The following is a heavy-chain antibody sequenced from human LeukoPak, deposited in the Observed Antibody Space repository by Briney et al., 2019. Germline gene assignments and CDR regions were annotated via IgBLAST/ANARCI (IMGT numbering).Heavy chain of an antibody. CDR2: IYYSGST. D-gene: IGHD1-26*01. CDR3: ARYSGSYSTRTYFDY. V-gene: IGHV4-31*03. J-gene: IGHJ4*02. CDR1: GGSISSGGYY. Sequence: SETLSLTCTVSGGSISSGGYYWSWIRQHPGKGLEWIGYIYYSGSTYYNPSLKSRVTISVDTSKNQFSLKLSSVTAADTAVYYCARYSGSYSTRTYFDYWGQGTLVTVSS.